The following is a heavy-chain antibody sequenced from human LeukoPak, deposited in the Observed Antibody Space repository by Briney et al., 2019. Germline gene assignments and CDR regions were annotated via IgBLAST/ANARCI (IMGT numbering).Heavy chain of an antibody. CDR1: GGSFSGYY. V-gene: IGHV4-34*01. J-gene: IGHJ4*02. CDR2: INHGGST. D-gene: IGHD2-8*02. CDR3: ATEFRFAYTGGPG. Sequence: KPSETLSLTCAVYGGSFSGYYWSWIRQPPGKGLEWIGEINHGGSTNYNPSLKSRVTISVDTSKNQFSLKLSSVTAADTALYYCATEFRFAYTGGPGWGQGILITVSS.